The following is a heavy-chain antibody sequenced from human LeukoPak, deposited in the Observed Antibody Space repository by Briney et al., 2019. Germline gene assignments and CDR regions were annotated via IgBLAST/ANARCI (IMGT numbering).Heavy chain of an antibody. D-gene: IGHD4-17*01. V-gene: IGHV3-23*01. J-gene: IGHJ5*02. CDR1: GFTFSSYA. CDR3: AKSNYGDYNNWFDP. Sequence: GGSLRLSCAASGFTFSSYAMSWVRQAPGKGLEWVSAISGGGGSTYYADSMKGRFTISRDNSKNTLYLQMNSLRAEDTAVYYCAKSNYGDYNNWFDPWGQGTLVTVSS. CDR2: ISGGGGST.